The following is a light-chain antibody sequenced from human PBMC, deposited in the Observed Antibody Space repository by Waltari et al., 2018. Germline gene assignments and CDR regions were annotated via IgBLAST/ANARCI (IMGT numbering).Light chain of an antibody. CDR1: QSISDW. Sequence: DIQMTQSPSTLSASVGDRVTITCRASQSISDWLAWYQQKPGKAPKLLIYKASSLQSGVPSRFSGSGSGTEFTLTIISLQPDDFATYYCQQYDGFWTFGQGTKVDIK. CDR3: QQYDGFWT. J-gene: IGKJ1*01. CDR2: KAS. V-gene: IGKV1-5*03.